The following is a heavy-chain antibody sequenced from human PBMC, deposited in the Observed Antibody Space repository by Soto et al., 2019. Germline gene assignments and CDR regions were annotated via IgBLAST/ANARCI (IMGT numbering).Heavy chain of an antibody. CDR1: GFTFSDSA. V-gene: IGHV3-73*01. CDR2: IRSKANNFAT. Sequence: PGGSLRLSCAASGFTFSDSAMHWVRQASGKGLEWLGRIRSKANNFATAYAASVKGRFTISRDDAKNTVYLQMNSLNSEDTAVYYCTRRSEYDSGGYYYVYDYWGQGTRVTV. J-gene: IGHJ4*02. D-gene: IGHD3-22*01. CDR3: TRRSEYDSGGYYYVYDY.